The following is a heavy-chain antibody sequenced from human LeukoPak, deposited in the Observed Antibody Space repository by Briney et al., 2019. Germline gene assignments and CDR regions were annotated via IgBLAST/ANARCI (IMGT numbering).Heavy chain of an antibody. D-gene: IGHD2-15*01. J-gene: IGHJ4*02. CDR2: IYPDDSYT. CDR1: GYSFTSYW. Sequence: HGESLKISCKGSGYSFTSYWIGWVRQMPGKGLEWMGIIYPDDSYTSYSPSFQGQVTISADKSISTAYLQWSSLKASDTAIYYCARQALGYCSGGSCYHFDYWGQGTLVTVSS. V-gene: IGHV5-51*01. CDR3: ARQALGYCSGGSCYHFDY.